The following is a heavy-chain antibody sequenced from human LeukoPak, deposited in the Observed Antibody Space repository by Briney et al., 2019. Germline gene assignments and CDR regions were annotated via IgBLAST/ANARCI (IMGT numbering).Heavy chain of an antibody. CDR1: GFTFSTYA. J-gene: IGHJ6*03. CDR2: ISGSGGST. D-gene: IGHD2-2*01. CDR3: AKGGVVPAAMLGYYYYYYMDV. V-gene: IGHV3-23*01. Sequence: GGSLRLSCAASGFTFSTYAMSWVRQAPGKGLEWVSAISGSGGSTYYADSAKGRFTISRDNSKNTLYLQMNSLRADDTAVYYCAKGGVVPAAMLGYYYYYYMDVWGKGTTVTVSS.